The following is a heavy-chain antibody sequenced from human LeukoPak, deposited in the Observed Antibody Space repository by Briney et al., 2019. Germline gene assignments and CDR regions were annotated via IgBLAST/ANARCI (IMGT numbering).Heavy chain of an antibody. Sequence: SETLSITCAVSGGSFSGYYWSWIRQPPRKGLEWIGEINHSGSTNYNPSLKSRVTISVDTSKNQFSLKLSSVTAADTAVYYCARGHYYGSGSYYRLDYWGQGTLVTVSS. CDR2: INHSGST. V-gene: IGHV4-34*01. CDR3: ARGHYYGSGSYYRLDY. J-gene: IGHJ4*02. CDR1: GGSFSGYY. D-gene: IGHD3-10*01.